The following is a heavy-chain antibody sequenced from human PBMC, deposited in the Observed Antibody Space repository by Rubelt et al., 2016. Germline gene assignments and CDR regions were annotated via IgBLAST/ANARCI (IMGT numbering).Heavy chain of an antibody. CDR3: ATTKVGTVYVPN. CDR2: IYPSGTT. D-gene: IGHD1-26*01. Sequence: QVRLQESGPGLVKPSETLSLACTVSGDSSTAYSWSWIRQPPGKGLEWIGYIYPSGTTNYSPSLKSRVHMSVDTSKNQFPPRLTSVTAADTAVYYCATTKVGTVYVPNWGQGTLVTVSS. CDR1: GDSSTAYS. J-gene: IGHJ4*02. V-gene: IGHV4-4*08.